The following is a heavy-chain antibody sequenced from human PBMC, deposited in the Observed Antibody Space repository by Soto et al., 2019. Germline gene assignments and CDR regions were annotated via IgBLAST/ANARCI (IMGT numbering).Heavy chain of an antibody. Sequence: QVQLQESGPGLVKPSETLSLTCTVSGGSISSYYWSWIRQPPVKGLEWIGYIYYSGSTNYNPSLKSRVTISVDTSKNQFSLKLSSVTAADTAVYYCASSDFWSGYYTFDYWGQGTLVTVSS. V-gene: IGHV4-59*01. CDR2: IYYSGST. CDR1: GGSISSYY. D-gene: IGHD3-3*01. J-gene: IGHJ4*02. CDR3: ASSDFWSGYYTFDY.